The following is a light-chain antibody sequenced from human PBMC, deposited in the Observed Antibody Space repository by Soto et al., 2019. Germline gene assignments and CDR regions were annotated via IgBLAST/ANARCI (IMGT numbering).Light chain of an antibody. CDR1: SSDVGRYNY. CDR2: EVN. J-gene: IGLJ2*01. Sequence: QSVLTQPPSASGSPGQSVTISCTGTSSDVGRYNYVSWYQQHPGKAPKLMIYEVNLRPSGVPDRFSGSKSDNTASLTVSGLQAEDEADYYCSSYAGSNTVVFGGGTKLTVL. CDR3: SSYAGSNTVV. V-gene: IGLV2-8*01.